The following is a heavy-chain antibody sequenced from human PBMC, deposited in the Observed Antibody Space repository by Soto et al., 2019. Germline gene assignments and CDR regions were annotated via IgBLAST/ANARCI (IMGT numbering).Heavy chain of an antibody. D-gene: IGHD3-3*01. CDR3: ARDGDFWSGYSIYYYYGMDV. J-gene: IGHJ6*02. CDR2: INPNSGGT. Sequence: QVQLVQSGAEVKKPGASVKVSCKASGYTFTGYYMHWVRQAPGQGLEWMGWINPNSGGTNYAQKFQGRVTMTRDTSISTAYMELSRLRSDGTAVYYCARDGDFWSGYSIYYYYGMDVWGQGTTVTVSS. CDR1: GYTFTGYY. V-gene: IGHV1-2*02.